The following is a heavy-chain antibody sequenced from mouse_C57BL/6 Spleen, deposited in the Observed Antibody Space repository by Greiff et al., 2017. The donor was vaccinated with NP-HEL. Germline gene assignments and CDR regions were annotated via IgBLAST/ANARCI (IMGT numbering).Heavy chain of an antibody. CDR3: TRGLLAWFAY. CDR1: GFTFSDAW. J-gene: IGHJ3*01. D-gene: IGHD1-1*01. CDR2: IRNKANNHAT. V-gene: IGHV6-6*01. Sequence: EVQRVESGGGLVQPGGSMKLSCAASGFTFSDAWMDWVRQSPETGLEWVAEIRNKANNHATYYAESVKGRFTISRDDSKSSVYLQMNSLRAEDTGIYYCTRGLLAWFAYWGQGTLVTVSA.